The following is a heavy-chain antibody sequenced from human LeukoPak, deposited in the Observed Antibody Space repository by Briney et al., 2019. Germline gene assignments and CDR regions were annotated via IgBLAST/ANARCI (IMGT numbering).Heavy chain of an antibody. CDR2: IYPGDSDT. D-gene: IGHD6-19*01. CDR1: GYSFTSYW. V-gene: IGHV5-51*01. CDR3: ARLKAVDGISGLDY. Sequence: GESLKIPGKGLGYSFTSYWSAWVRQMPGKGLEWMGIIYPGDSDTRYSTSFQGQVTISADKSISTAYLQWSSLKASDTAMYYCARLKAVDGISGLDYWGQGTLVTVSS. J-gene: IGHJ4*02.